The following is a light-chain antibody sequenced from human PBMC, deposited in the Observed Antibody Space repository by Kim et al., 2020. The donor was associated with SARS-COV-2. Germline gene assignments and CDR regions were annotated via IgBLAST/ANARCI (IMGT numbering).Light chain of an antibody. CDR1: QSVSDS. CDR2: GAY. V-gene: IGKV3-15*01. CDR3: QQYNNWPPLT. Sequence: SPGETATLSCRASQSVSDSVAWYQQKPGQAPRLLIYGAYTRATGIPARISGSGSGTEFTLTISSLQSEDSALYYCQQYNNWPPLTFGGGTKVDIK. J-gene: IGKJ4*01.